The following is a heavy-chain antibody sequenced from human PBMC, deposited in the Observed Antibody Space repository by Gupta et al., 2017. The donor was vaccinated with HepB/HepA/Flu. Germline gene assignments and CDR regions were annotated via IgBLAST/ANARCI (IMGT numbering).Heavy chain of an antibody. CDR2: ISSNGGST. V-gene: IGHV3-64*01. CDR1: GFTFSSYA. CDR3: ARDMAVARTVYYYYGMDV. D-gene: IGHD6-19*01. J-gene: IGHJ6*02. Sequence: EVQLVESGGGLVQPGGSLRLSCAASGFTFSSYAMHWVRQAPGTGLEYVSAISSNGGSTYYANSVKGRFTSSRDNSKNTLYLQMGSLRAEDMAVYYCARDMAVARTVYYYYGMDVWGQGTTVTVSS.